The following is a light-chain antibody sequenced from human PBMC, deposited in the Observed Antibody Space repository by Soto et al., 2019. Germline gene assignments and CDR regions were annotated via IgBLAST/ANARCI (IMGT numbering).Light chain of an antibody. V-gene: IGKV3-20*01. Sequence: EIVLTQSPGTLSLSPGERATLSCRASQSVSVTYLAWYQQKPGQAPRLLIYNTSSRATGIPDRFSGSGSGTDFSLTIIRLEPEDFAVYYCQQCGSSPWTFGQGTKVEVK. CDR2: NTS. CDR1: QSVSVTY. J-gene: IGKJ1*01. CDR3: QQCGSSPWT.